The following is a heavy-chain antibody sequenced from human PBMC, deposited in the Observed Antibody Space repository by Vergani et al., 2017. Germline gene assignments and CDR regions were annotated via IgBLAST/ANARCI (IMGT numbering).Heavy chain of an antibody. CDR1: GFTFSDYY. V-gene: IGHV3-11*06. CDR3: ARVIVGATYFDY. J-gene: IGHJ4*02. D-gene: IGHD1-26*01. Sequence: VQLVESGGGLVKPGGSLRLSCAASGFTFSDYYMSWIRQAPGKGLEWVSYISSSSSYTNYADSVKGRFTISRDNAKNSLYLQMNSLRAEDTAVYYCARVIVGATYFDYWGQGTLVTVSS. CDR2: ISSSSSYT.